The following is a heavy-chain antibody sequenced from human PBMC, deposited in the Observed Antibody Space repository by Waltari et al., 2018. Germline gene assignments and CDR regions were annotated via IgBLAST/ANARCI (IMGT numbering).Heavy chain of an antibody. J-gene: IGHJ4*02. CDR3: AKDVFYSSSTFDY. CDR1: GFTFSSYA. D-gene: IGHD6-6*01. V-gene: IGHV3-23*01. CDR2: ISGSGGSP. Sequence: EVQLLESGGGLVQPGGSLRLSCAASGFTFSSYAMSWVRQAPGKGLEWVSAISGSGGSPYYADSVKGRFTISRDKSKNTLYLQMNSLRAEDTAVYYCAKDVFYSSSTFDYWGQGTLVTVSS.